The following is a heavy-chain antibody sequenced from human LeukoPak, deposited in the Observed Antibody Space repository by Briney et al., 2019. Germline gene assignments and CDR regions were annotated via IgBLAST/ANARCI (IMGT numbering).Heavy chain of an antibody. J-gene: IGHJ4*02. CDR3: ARVSPTGYSSSWYDY. V-gene: IGHV1-46*01. CDR1: GYTFTSYY. D-gene: IGHD6-13*01. CDR2: INPSGGST. Sequence: ASVKVSCKASGYTFTSYYMHWVRQAPGQGLEWMGIINPSGGSTSYAQKFQGRVTMTRDTSISTAYMELSRLRSDDTAVYYCARVSPTGYSSSWYDYWGQGTLVTVSS.